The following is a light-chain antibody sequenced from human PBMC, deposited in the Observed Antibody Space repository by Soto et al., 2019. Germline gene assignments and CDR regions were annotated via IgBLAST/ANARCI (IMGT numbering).Light chain of an antibody. CDR2: GAS. J-gene: IGKJ1*01. CDR1: QSVSSS. Sequence: EILMTQSPGTLSLSPGERATLSCRASQSVSSSLVWYQQKPGQAPRLLIYGASTRATGIPARFTGTGSGTEFTLTISSLQSEDFAVYYCQQYNNWPRTFGQGTKVDIK. V-gene: IGKV3-15*01. CDR3: QQYNNWPRT.